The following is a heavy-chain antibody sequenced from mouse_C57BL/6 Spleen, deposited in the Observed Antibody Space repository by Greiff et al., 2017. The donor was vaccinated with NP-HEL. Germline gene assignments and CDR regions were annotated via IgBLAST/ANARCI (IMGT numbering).Heavy chain of an antibody. CDR2: INPNNGGT. J-gene: IGHJ4*01. D-gene: IGHD1-2*01. CDR1: GYTFTDYN. V-gene: IGHV1-18*01. CDR3: ARKGITTANYAMDY. Sequence: VQLQQSGPELVKPGASVKIPCKASGYTFTDYNMDWVKQSHGKSLEWIGDINPNNGGTIYNQKFKGKATLTVDKSSSTAYMELRILTSEDTAVYYCARKGITTANYAMDYWGQGTSVTVSS.